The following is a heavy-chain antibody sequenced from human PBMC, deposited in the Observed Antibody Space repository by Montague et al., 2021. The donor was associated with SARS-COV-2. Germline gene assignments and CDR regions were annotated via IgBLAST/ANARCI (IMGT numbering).Heavy chain of an antibody. D-gene: IGHD1-7*01. CDR2: IDWDDAK. V-gene: IGHV2-70*17. CDR1: GFSLNSKGVC. J-gene: IGHJ1*01. CDR3: ARMECGTVSSEEI. Sequence: PALVKPTQTLTQTCTFSGFSLNSKGVCVTWIRQPPGGALESLARIDWDDAKFYNTSLKARLAVSKGASETQVVLKVTDLDPADTATYFCARMECGTVSSEEIWGQGIKVTVSS.